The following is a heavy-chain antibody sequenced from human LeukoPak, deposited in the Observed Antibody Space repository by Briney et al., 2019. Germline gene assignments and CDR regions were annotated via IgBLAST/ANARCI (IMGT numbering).Heavy chain of an antibody. CDR1: GFTLKTYA. CDR2: LGSGGST. Sequence: GGSLRLSCEVSGFTLKTYAMGWVRQAPGKGLEWVSTLGSGGSTFYADSVKGRFTISRDNSKNTLYLQMTSLRGEDTAVYYCAKRIPVVAMQYFDLWGRGTLVAVSS. J-gene: IGHJ2*01. D-gene: IGHD6-19*01. CDR3: AKRIPVVAMQYFDL. V-gene: IGHV3-23*01.